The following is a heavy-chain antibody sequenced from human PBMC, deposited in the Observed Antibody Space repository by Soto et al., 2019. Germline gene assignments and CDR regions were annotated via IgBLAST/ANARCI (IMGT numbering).Heavy chain of an antibody. CDR2: ISPNSGGT. V-gene: IGHV1-2*04. Sequence: ASVKVSCKASGYTFTGYYIHWVRQAPGQGPEWMGWISPNSGGTNSAQKFQGWVTMTRDTSISTAYMELSRLRSDDTAVYYCARETSDDAFDIWGQGTMVTVSS. CDR3: ARETSDDAFDI. CDR1: GYTFTGYY. J-gene: IGHJ3*02.